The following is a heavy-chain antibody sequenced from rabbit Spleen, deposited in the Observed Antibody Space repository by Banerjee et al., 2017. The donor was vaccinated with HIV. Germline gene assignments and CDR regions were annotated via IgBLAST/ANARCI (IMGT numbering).Heavy chain of an antibody. V-gene: IGHV1S45*01. CDR3: ARDNGSGDYIDVYFNL. CDR2: IGLDSGKI. Sequence: QEQLVESGGGLVQPEGSLTLTCTASGFSFSSGYSMCWVRQAPGKGLEWIACIGLDSGKIRYAGWAKGRFTISKTSSTTVDLKMASLTAADTATYFCARDNGSGDYIDVYFNLWGPGTLVTVS. D-gene: IGHD1-1*01. J-gene: IGHJ4*01. CDR1: GFSFSSGYS.